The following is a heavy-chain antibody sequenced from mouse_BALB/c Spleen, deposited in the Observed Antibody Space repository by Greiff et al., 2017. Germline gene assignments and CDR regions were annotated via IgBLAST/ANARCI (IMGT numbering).Heavy chain of an antibody. J-gene: IGHJ3*01. D-gene: IGHD1-1*01. CDR2: IYYSGTI. Sequence: EVQVVESGPGLVKPSQTVSLTCTATGFSITTGNYRWSWLRQLPGNKLVWIGYIYYSGTITNNPSLTSQTTITRDTSKNQFFLEMNSLTAEDTATYYCAQSDYDYGSSWFAYWGQGTLVTVSA. CDR1: GFSITTGNYR. CDR3: AQSDYDYGSSWFAY. V-gene: IGHV3-5*02.